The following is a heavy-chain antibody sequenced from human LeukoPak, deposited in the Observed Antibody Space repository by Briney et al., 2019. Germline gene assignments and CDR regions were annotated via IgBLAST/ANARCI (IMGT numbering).Heavy chain of an antibody. J-gene: IGHJ5*02. V-gene: IGHV1-8*03. CDR2: MNPNSGNT. Sequence: GASVKVSCKASGYTFANYDINWVRQAPGQGLEWMGWMNPNSGNTGYAQKFQGRVTISRNTSISTAYMELSSLRYEDTAVYYCARGEKGSWYFSYNYFDPWGQGTLVTVSS. CDR3: ARGEKGSWYFSYNYFDP. D-gene: IGHD6-13*01. CDR1: GYTFANYD.